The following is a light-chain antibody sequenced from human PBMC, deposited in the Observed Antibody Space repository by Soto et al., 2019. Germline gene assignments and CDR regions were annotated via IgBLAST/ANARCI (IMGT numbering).Light chain of an antibody. Sequence: QSVLTQPASVSGSPGQSITISCTGTSSDVGGYNYVSWYQQHPGKAPKLMIYDVSNRPSGVSNRFSGSKSGNTASLTISGLHAEDEADYYCRSYTSSRTLVFGSGTKVTVL. V-gene: IGLV2-14*01. CDR1: SSDVGGYNY. J-gene: IGLJ1*01. CDR2: DVS. CDR3: RSYTSSRTLV.